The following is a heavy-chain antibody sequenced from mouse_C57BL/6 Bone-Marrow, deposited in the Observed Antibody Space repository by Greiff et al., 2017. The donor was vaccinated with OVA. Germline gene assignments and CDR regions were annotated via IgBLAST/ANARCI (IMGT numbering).Heavy chain of an antibody. CDR2: IWRGGST. Sequence: VQVVESGPGLVQPSQSLSITCTVSGFSLTSYGVHWVRQSPGKGLEWLGVIWRGGSTDYNAAFMSRLSITKDNSKSQVFFKMNSLQADDTAIYYCAKGDYGSSYSFAYWGQGTLVTVSA. J-gene: IGHJ3*01. D-gene: IGHD1-1*01. V-gene: IGHV2-5*01. CDR3: AKGDYGSSYSFAY. CDR1: GFSLTSYG.